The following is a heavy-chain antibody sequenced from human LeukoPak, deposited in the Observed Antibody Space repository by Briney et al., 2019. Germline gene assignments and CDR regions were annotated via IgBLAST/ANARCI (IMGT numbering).Heavy chain of an antibody. J-gene: IGHJ4*02. CDR1: GGTFSSYA. V-gene: IGHV1-69*06. D-gene: IGHD2-2*01. Sequence: ASVKVSCKASGGTFSSYAISRVRQAPGQGLEWMGRIIPIFGTANYAQKFQGRVTITADKSTSTAYMELSSLRSEDTAVYYCASLGYCSSTSCYLFDYWGQGTLVTVSS. CDR2: IIPIFGTA. CDR3: ASLGYCSSTSCYLFDY.